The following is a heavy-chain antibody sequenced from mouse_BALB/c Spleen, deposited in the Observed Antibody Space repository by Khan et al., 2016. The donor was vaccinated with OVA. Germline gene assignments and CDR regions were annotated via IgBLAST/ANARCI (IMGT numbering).Heavy chain of an antibody. V-gene: IGHV1S135*01. CDR2: IDPFSGGT. CDR1: GYSFTTYY. J-gene: IGHJ3*01. Sequence: EVQLQQSGPELMKPGASVKISCKASGYSFTTYYIHWVMQSHGTSLEWIGYIDPFSGGTTYNQKFKGKATLTVDKSSSTAYIHLTNLTSEDSAVYYWTRHGYVAWFTYWGQGTLVTVSA. CDR3: TRHGYVAWFTY. D-gene: IGHD2-2*01.